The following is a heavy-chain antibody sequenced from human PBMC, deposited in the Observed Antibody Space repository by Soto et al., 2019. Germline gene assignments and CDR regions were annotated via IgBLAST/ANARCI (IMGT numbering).Heavy chain of an antibody. J-gene: IGHJ5*02. Sequence: SGPTLVNPTQTLTLTCTFSGFSLSTSGVGVGWIRQPPGKALEWLALIYWDDDKCYSPSLKSRLTITKDTSKNQAVLTMTNMDLVDTATYYCVHSLFDWLFGMGWFDPWGQGILVTVSS. CDR1: GFSLSTSGVG. CDR3: VHSLFDWLFGMGWFDP. V-gene: IGHV2-5*02. D-gene: IGHD3-9*01. CDR2: IYWDDDK.